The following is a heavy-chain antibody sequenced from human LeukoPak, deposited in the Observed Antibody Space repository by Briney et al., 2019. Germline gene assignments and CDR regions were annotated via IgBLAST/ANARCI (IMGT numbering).Heavy chain of an antibody. CDR2: IYHSGST. CDR3: AREGRSGLDV. J-gene: IGHJ6*02. V-gene: IGHV4-30-2*01. Sequence: SETLSLTCAVSGGSISSGGYSWSWIRQPPGKGLEWIGYIYHSGSTYYNPSLKSLVTISVDTSKNQFSLKLSSVTAADTAVYYCAREGRSGLDVWGQGTTVTVSS. CDR1: GGSISSGGYS.